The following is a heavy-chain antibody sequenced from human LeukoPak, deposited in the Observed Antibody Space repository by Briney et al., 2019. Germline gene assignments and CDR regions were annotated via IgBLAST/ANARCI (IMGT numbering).Heavy chain of an antibody. CDR2: MNEDGSED. D-gene: IGHD3-16*01. V-gene: IGHV3-7*01. Sequence: GGSLRLSCAASVFTICTSRRMRDRQAPGKGLEWVATMNEDGSEDYYVGFAKGRFTLSRDNAKNSLYLQMNSLGDGDTAEYNCVQSLPHGIGYWGQGTLVAVSS. J-gene: IGHJ4*02. CDR1: VFTICTSR. CDR3: VQSLPHGIGY.